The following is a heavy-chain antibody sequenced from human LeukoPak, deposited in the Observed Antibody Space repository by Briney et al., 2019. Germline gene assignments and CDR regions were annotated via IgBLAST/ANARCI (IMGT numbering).Heavy chain of an antibody. J-gene: IGHJ4*02. CDR3: ARVFGYDPFDY. Sequence: SETLSLTCAVYGGSFSGYYWSWIRQPPGKGLEWIGEINHSGSTNYNPSLKSRVTISVDTSKNQFSLKLSSVTAADTAVYYCARVFGYDPFDYWGQGTLVTASS. D-gene: IGHD5-12*01. CDR1: GGSFSGYY. V-gene: IGHV4-34*01. CDR2: INHSGST.